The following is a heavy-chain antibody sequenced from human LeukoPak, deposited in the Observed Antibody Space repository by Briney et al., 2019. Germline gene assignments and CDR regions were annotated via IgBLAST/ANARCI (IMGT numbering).Heavy chain of an antibody. V-gene: IGHV4-59*08. J-gene: IGHJ4*02. D-gene: IGHD6-6*01. CDR1: VGSISSYY. CDR2: IYYSGRT. CDR3: ARQKGDSRSSPDY. Sequence: KPWETLSLTSTVAVGSISSYYWSWTRQPPGKGLGWMGNIYYSGRTNYNPSLKSRATISIDTSKNPFPLKLSSETAADTGVYYCARQKGDSRSSPDYWGQGTLVTVSS.